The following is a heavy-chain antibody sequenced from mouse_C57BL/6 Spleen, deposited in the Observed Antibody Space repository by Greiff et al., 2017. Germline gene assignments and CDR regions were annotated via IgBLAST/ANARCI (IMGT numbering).Heavy chain of an antibody. CDR2: ISDGGSYT. CDR3: ERDYYGNYVYFDV. V-gene: IGHV5-4*01. CDR1: GFTFSSYA. D-gene: IGHD2-1*01. Sequence: EVKLVESGGGLVKPGGSLKLSCAASGFTFSSYAMSWVRQTPEKRLEWVATISDGGSYTYYPDNVKGRFTISRDNAKNNLYLQMRHLKSEDTAMYYCERDYYGNYVYFDVWGTGTTVTVSS. J-gene: IGHJ1*03.